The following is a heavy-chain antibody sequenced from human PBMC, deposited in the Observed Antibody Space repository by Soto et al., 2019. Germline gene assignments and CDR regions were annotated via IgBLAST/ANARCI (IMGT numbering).Heavy chain of an antibody. CDR3: AKALRYPPRYYYGSRSYYWSFDY. CDR2: ISWNSGSI. CDR1: GFTFDDYA. Sequence: GGSLRLSCAASGFTFDDYAMHWVRQAPGKGLEWDSGISWNSGSIGYADSVKGRFTISRDNAKNSLYLQMNSLRAEDTALYYCAKALRYPPRYYYGSRSYYWSFDYWGQGTLVTVSS. D-gene: IGHD3-10*01. J-gene: IGHJ4*02. V-gene: IGHV3-9*01.